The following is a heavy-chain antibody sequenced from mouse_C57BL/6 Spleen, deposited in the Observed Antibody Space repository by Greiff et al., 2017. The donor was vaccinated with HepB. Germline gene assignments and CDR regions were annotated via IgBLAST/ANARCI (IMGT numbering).Heavy chain of an antibody. CDR1: GYSFTGYY. J-gene: IGHJ2*01. CDR2: INPSTGGT. Sequence: VQLKQSGPELVKPGASVKISCKASGYSFTGYYMNWVKQSPEKSLEWIGEINPSTGGTTYNQKFKAKATLTVDKSSSTAYMQLKSLTSEDSAVYYCARCYYGSSFDYWGQGTTLTVSS. D-gene: IGHD1-1*01. V-gene: IGHV1-42*01. CDR3: ARCYYGSSFDY.